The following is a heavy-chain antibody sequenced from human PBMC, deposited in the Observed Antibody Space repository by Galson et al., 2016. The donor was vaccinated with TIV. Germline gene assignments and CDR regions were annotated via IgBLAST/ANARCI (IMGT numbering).Heavy chain of an antibody. V-gene: IGHV1-24*01. Sequence: SVKVSCKVSGYTLSEIAMHWVRQAPGEGLEWVGGFDPEAGRTIYAQRFHDRATVTEGTATDTAYMELKNLRSNDTAVYYCATVAWFPGLSLDSWGQGTLVIVSS. D-gene: IGHD3-22*01. J-gene: IGHJ4*02. CDR1: GYTLSEIA. CDR3: ATVAWFPGLSLDS. CDR2: FDPEAGRT.